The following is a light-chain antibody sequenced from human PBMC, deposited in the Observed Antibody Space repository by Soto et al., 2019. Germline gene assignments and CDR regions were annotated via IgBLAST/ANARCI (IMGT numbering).Light chain of an antibody. Sequence: IVLTQSPGTLSLSPGERATLSCRASQSVSSSYLAWYQQKPGQAPRLLIYGASSRATGIPDRFSGSGSGTDITLTISRLEPVDLAVYYCKQYGRSPRTFGQGPKVETK. CDR3: KQYGRSPRT. J-gene: IGKJ2*01. CDR2: GAS. V-gene: IGKV3-20*01. CDR1: QSVSSSY.